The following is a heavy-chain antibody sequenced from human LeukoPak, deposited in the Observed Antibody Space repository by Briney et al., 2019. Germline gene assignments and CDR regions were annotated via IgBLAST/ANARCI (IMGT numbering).Heavy chain of an antibody. D-gene: IGHD4-11*01. V-gene: IGHV3-30*04. CDR3: ARGLSRLPSGGY. J-gene: IGHJ4*02. Sequence: PGRSLRLSCAASGFTFSSYAMHWVRQAPGKGLEWVAVISYDGSNKYYADSVKGRFTISRDNSKNTLYLQTNSLRAEDTAVYYCARGLSRLPSGGYWGQGTLVTVSS. CDR2: ISYDGSNK. CDR1: GFTFSSYA.